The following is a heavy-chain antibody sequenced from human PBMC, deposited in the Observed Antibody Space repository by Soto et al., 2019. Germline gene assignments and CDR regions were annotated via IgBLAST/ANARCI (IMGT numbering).Heavy chain of an antibody. CDR1: NGSISSRSSY. V-gene: IGHV4-61*05. CDR3: ARGYRYCSGGSCYSGYYYYYMDV. D-gene: IGHD2-15*01. J-gene: IGHJ6*03. CDR2: IYYSGST. Sequence: SETLSLTCTVPNGSISSRSSYWGWIRQTPGKGLEWIGYIYYSGSTNYNPSLKSRVTISVDTSKNQFSLKLSSVTAADTAVYYCARGYRYCSGGSCYSGYYYYYMDVWGKGTTVTVS.